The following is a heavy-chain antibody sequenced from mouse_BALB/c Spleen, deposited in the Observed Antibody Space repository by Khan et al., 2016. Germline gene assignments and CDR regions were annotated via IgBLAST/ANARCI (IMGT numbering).Heavy chain of an antibody. V-gene: IGHV1S56*01. J-gene: IGHJ4*01. CDR1: GYTFTSYY. D-gene: IGHD1-1*01. Sequence: QVQLQQSGPELVKPGASVRISCKASGYTFTSYYIHWVNQRPGQGLEWIGWIYPGNVNSKYNEKFKGKATLTADKSSSTAFMQLSSLTSEDSAVYCCARSDLRGAMDYWGPGTSVTVSA. CDR2: IYPGNVNS. CDR3: ARSDLRGAMDY.